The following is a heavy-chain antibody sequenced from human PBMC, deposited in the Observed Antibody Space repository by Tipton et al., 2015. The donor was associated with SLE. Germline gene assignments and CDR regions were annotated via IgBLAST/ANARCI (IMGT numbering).Heavy chain of an antibody. Sequence: SLRLSCAASGFTFSSYGMHWVRQAPGKGLEWVAFIRYDGSNKYYADSVKGRFTISRDNAKNSLYLQMNSLRAEDTALYYCAKDIRYCSGGSCYYYYYGMDVWGQGTTVTVSS. J-gene: IGHJ6*02. CDR3: AKDIRYCSGGSCYYYYYGMDV. CDR1: GFTFSSYG. CDR2: IRYDGSNK. V-gene: IGHV3-30*02. D-gene: IGHD2-15*01.